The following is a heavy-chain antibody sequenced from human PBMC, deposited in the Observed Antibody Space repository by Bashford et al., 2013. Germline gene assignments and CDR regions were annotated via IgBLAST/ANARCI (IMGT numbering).Heavy chain of an antibody. J-gene: IGHJ4*02. CDR2: INPNRGDT. CDR3: ATSKVAGLDN. D-gene: IGHD6-19*01. V-gene: IGHV1-2*02. CDR1: GYTFTDYH. Sequence: ASVKVSCTASGYTFTDYHVHWVRQAPGQGLEWMGWINPNRGDTNYAQNFQGRVSMTRDTSISTAYLELSRLRSDDTAVYYCATSKVAGLDNWGQGTLVTVSS.